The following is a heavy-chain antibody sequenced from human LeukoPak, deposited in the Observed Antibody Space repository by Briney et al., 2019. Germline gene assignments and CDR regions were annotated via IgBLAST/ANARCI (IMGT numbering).Heavy chain of an antibody. D-gene: IGHD5-12*01. V-gene: IGHV4-31*03. CDR3: AVASVATIDY. CDR1: GGSISSGGYY. Sequence: SQTLSFTCTVSGGSISSGGYYWSWIRQHPGKGLEWIGYIYYSGSTYYNPSLKSRVTISVDTSKNQFSLKLSSVTAADTAVYYCAVASVATIDYWGQGTLVTVPS. CDR2: IYYSGST. J-gene: IGHJ4*02.